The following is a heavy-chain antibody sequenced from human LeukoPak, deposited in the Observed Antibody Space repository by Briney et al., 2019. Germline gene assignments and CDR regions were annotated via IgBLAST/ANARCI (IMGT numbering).Heavy chain of an antibody. Sequence: PSETLSLTCTVSGGSISSYYWSWIRQPPGKGLEWIGYIYYSGSTNYNPSLKSRVTISVDTSKNQFSLKLSSVTAADTAVYYCARAYYDFWSGYSGAWYFDLWGRGTLVTVSS. V-gene: IGHV4-59*01. CDR1: GGSISSYY. J-gene: IGHJ2*01. D-gene: IGHD3-3*01. CDR2: IYYSGST. CDR3: ARAYYDFWSGYSGAWYFDL.